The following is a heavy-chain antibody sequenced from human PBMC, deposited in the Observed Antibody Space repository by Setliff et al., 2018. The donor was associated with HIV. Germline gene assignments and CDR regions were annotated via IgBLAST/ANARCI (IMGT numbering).Heavy chain of an antibody. CDR1: GGPLSGHY. CDR3: VTSSSWSSRLNF. J-gene: IGHJ4*02. D-gene: IGHD2-2*01. V-gene: IGHV4-34*01. CDR2: TSHSGKT. Sequence: SETLSLTCAVYGGPLSGHYWSWIRQPPGQGLEWIGVTSHSGKTNYNPSLKSRVTISVDTSKNQFSLKLTSVTAADTAVYYCVTSSSWSSRLNFWGPGMLVTVSS.